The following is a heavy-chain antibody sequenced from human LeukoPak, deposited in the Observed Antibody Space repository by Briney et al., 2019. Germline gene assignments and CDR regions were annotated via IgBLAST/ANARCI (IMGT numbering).Heavy chain of an antibody. D-gene: IGHD3-9*01. CDR2: IKSKTDGGTT. V-gene: IGHV3-15*01. Sequence: GGSLRLSCAASGFTFSSYSMNWVRQAPGKGLEWVGRIKSKTDGGTTDYAAPVEGRFTISRDDSKNTLYLQMNSLKTEDTAVYYCARAYSSKGVYYDILTGYAHDAFDIWGQGTMVTVSS. CDR1: GFTFSSYS. J-gene: IGHJ3*02. CDR3: ARAYSSKGVYYDILTGYAHDAFDI.